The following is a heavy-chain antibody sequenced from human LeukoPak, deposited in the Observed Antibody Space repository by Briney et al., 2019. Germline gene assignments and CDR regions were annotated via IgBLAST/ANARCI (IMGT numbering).Heavy chain of an antibody. CDR1: GFTIIAYG. Sequence: GGSLRLTCAESGFTIIAYGLHWVRQAPGKGLEWVAVIWYDGSNKYYADSVKGRFTISRDNSKNTVYLQMNSLRAEDTAVYYCARSGIHIWGQGTLVTVSS. CDR3: ARSGIHI. D-gene: IGHD5-18*01. V-gene: IGHV3-33*01. CDR2: IWYDGSNK. J-gene: IGHJ4*02.